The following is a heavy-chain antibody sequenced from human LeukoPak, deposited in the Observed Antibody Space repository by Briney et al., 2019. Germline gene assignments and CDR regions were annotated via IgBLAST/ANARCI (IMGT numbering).Heavy chain of an antibody. J-gene: IGHJ6*03. CDR2: ISGSGGST. V-gene: IGHV3-23*01. Sequence: GGSLRLSCAASGFTFSSYAMSWVRQAPGKGLEWVSAISGSGGSTYYADSVKGRFTISGDNAKNSLYLQMNSLRAEDTAVYYCARSEYSSSWYGLGYYYYCYYMDVWGKGTTVTVSS. D-gene: IGHD6-13*01. CDR3: ARSEYSSSWYGLGYYYYCYYMDV. CDR1: GFTFSSYA.